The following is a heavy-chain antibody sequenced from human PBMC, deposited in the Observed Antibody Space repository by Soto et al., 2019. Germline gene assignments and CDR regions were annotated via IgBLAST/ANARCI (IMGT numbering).Heavy chain of an antibody. Sequence: GSLRLSCAASGFTFSSYTMAWVRQAPGKGLEWVSAISDSGGSPYYADSVQGRFTISRDNSKNTLFLLMNSLRAEHTSTSFCTTARCSGTPSYVPDYWGHGPLVTVSS. V-gene: IGHV3-23*01. CDR1: GFTFSSYT. CDR2: ISDSGGSP. D-gene: IGHD2-15*01. CDR3: TTARCSGTPSYVPDY. J-gene: IGHJ4*01.